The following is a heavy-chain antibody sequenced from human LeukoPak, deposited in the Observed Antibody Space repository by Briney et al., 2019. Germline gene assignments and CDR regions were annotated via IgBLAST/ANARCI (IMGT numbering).Heavy chain of an antibody. V-gene: IGHV3-30-3*01. CDR1: GFPFSSYA. Sequence: GRSLRLSCAASGFPFSSYAMHWVRQAPGKGLEWVAVISYDGSNKYYADSVKGRFTISRDNSKNTLYLQMNSLRAEDTAVYYCARDTMVRGVYYFDYWGQGTLVTVSS. D-gene: IGHD3-10*01. CDR2: ISYDGSNK. CDR3: ARDTMVRGVYYFDY. J-gene: IGHJ4*02.